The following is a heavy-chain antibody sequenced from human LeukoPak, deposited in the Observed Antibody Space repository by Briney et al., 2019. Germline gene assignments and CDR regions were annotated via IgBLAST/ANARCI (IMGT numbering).Heavy chain of an antibody. V-gene: IGHV1-8*03. Sequence: ASVKVSCKASGYTFTSYDINWVRQATGQGLEWMGWMNPNSGNTGYAQKFQGRVTITRNTSISTAYMELSSLRSEDTAVYYCARGLHGYDFWSGYYRESDAFDIWGQGTMVTVSS. CDR3: ARGLHGYDFWSGYYRESDAFDI. CDR2: MNPNSGNT. D-gene: IGHD3-3*01. CDR1: GYTFTSYD. J-gene: IGHJ3*02.